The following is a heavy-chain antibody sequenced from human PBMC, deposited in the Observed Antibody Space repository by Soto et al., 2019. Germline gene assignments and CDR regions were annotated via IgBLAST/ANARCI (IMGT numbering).Heavy chain of an antibody. J-gene: IGHJ4*01. V-gene: IGHV3-23*01. Sequence: GGSLRLSCAVSGFAFSSYAMTLVRQSPGKGLEWVSLMSVNGGRIVYADSVKGRFTISRDSSKNKLYLQMNSLRLEDTAVYYWVKAPVSGASGGAWFEYWGQGTTVNAXS. CDR1: GFAFSSYA. CDR3: VKAPVSGASGGAWFEY. D-gene: IGHD2-21*02. CDR2: MSVNGGRI.